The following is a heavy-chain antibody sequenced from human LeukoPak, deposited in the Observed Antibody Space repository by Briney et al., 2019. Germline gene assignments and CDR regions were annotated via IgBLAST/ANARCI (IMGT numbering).Heavy chain of an antibody. V-gene: IGHV4-30-4*08. D-gene: IGHD6-13*01. CDR2: IYYSGST. J-gene: IGHJ4*02. Sequence: PSETLSLTCTVSGGSISSGGYYWSWIRQPPGKGLEWIGYIYYSGSTYYNPSLKSRVTISVDTSKNQFSLKLSSVTAADTAVYYCARGGQQLVYFDYWGQGTLVTVSS. CDR1: GGSISSGGYY. CDR3: ARGGQQLVYFDY.